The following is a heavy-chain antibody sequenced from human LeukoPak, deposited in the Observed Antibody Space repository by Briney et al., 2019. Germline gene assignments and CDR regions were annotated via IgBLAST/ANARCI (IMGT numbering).Heavy chain of an antibody. CDR3: ARAGLFAIFGVVPDAFDI. J-gene: IGHJ3*02. D-gene: IGHD3-3*01. CDR2: IYYSGST. V-gene: IGHV4-59*06. CDR1: GGSISSYY. Sequence: SEALSLTCTVSGGSISSYYWSWIRQHPGKGLEWIGYIYYSGSTYYNPPLKSRVTISVDTSKNQFSLKLSSVTAADTAVYYCARAGLFAIFGVVPDAFDIWGQGTMVTVSS.